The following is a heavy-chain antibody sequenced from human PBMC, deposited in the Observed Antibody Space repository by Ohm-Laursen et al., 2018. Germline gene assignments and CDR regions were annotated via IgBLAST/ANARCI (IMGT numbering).Heavy chain of an antibody. CDR1: GFTFDDYA. CDR3: ARDLVAGCFDY. CDR2: ISWNSGSI. Sequence: SLRLSCSASGFTFDDYAMHWVRQAPGKGLEWVSGISWNSGSIGYADSVKGRFTISRDNAKNSLYLQMNSLRVEDTAVYYCARDLVAGCFDYWGQGTLVTVSS. V-gene: IGHV3-9*01. J-gene: IGHJ4*02. D-gene: IGHD6-19*01.